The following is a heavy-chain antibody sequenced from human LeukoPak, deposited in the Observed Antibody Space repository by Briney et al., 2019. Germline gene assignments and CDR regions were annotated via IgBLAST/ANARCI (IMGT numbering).Heavy chain of an antibody. D-gene: IGHD1-1*01. CDR1: GFTFGDYA. Sequence: TGGSLRLSCTASGFTFGDYAMSWIRQAPGKGLEWVGFIRSKAYGETADYAASVKGRFTISSDDSKAIAYLQMNSLKTEDTAVYHCTRDRGAYNLYDYWGQGTLVTVSS. J-gene: IGHJ4*02. CDR2: IRSKAYGETA. CDR3: TRDRGAYNLYDY. V-gene: IGHV3-49*03.